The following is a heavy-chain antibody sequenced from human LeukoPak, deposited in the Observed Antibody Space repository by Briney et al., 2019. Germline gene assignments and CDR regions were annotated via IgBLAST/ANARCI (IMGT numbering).Heavy chain of an antibody. CDR2: ISWNSGSI. CDR1: GLTFDDYA. J-gene: IGHJ4*02. CDR3: AALDSGNYYGDY. D-gene: IGHD1-26*01. V-gene: IGHV3-9*01. Sequence: GGSLRLSCAASGLTFDDYAMHWVRQAPGQGLEWVSGISWNSGSIGYADSVKGRFTISRDNAKNSLYLQMNSLRPEDTALYYCAALDSGNYYGDYWGQGTLVTVSS.